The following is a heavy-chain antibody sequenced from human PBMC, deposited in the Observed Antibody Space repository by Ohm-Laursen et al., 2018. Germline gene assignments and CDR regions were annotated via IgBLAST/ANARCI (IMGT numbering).Heavy chain of an antibody. Sequence: SLRLSCAASGFTFSSYAMSWVRQAPGKGLEWVSGISNSGDSTYYADSVKGRFSISRDSSKNTLYLQMNSLRAEDTAVYYCAKVPRYCSGGSCRGGYFQYWGQGTLVTVSS. D-gene: IGHD2-15*01. CDR1: GFTFSSYA. CDR3: AKVPRYCSGGSCRGGYFQY. CDR2: ISNSGDST. V-gene: IGHV3-23*01. J-gene: IGHJ1*01.